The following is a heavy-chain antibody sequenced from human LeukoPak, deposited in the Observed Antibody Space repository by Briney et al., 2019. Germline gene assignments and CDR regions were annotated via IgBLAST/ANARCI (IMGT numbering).Heavy chain of an antibody. CDR3: AGDRDGSGSYHADY. D-gene: IGHD3-10*01. Sequence: PGGSLRLSCAASGFTFSSYAMHWVRQASGKGLEWVAVISHDGSNKYHADSLKGRFTISRDNSKNTLYLQMNSLRVEDTALYYCAGDRDGSGSYHADYWGQGTLVTVSS. J-gene: IGHJ4*02. CDR1: GFTFSSYA. CDR2: ISHDGSNK. V-gene: IGHV3-30*04.